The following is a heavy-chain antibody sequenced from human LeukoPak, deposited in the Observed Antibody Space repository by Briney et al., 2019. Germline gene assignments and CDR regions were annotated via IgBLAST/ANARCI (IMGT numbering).Heavy chain of an antibody. D-gene: IGHD4-23*01. CDR2: IYYRGNT. CDR3: ARDLDNGGSSIWYFDL. CDR1: GGSISSFY. V-gene: IGHV4-59*01. J-gene: IGHJ2*01. Sequence: SETLSLTCTVSGGSISSFYWSWIRQPPGKGLEWLGYIYYRGNTQYNPSHKSRVTISVDTYKHQFSLRLTSATPADTAVYYCARDLDNGGSSIWYFDLWGRGTLVTVSS.